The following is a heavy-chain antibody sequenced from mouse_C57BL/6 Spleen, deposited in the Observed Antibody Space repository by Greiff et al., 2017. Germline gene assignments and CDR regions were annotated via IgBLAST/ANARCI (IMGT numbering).Heavy chain of an antibody. J-gene: IGHJ2*01. V-gene: IGHV1-78*01. CDR3: ARHYDYDEDYFDY. D-gene: IGHD2-4*01. CDR1: GYTFTDHT. Sequence: QVQLQQSDAELVKPGASVKISCKVSGYTFTDHTIHWMKQRPEQGLEWIGYIYPRDGSPKYTEKFKGKATLTADKSSSTAYMQLNSLTSEDSAVYFCARHYDYDEDYFDYWGQGTTLTVSA. CDR2: IYPRDGSP.